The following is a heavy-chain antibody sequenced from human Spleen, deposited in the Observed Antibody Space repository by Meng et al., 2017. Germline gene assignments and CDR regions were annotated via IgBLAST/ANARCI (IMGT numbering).Heavy chain of an antibody. CDR1: GGSFSGSY. Sequence: GGRLLSSLEPLSRPCAVYGGSFSGSYWSWSRQPPGKGLEWIGEINHSGSTNYNPSLESRATISVDTSQNNLSLKLSSVTAADSAVYYCARGPTTMAHDFDYWGQGTLVTVSS. V-gene: IGHV4-34*01. D-gene: IGHD4-11*01. J-gene: IGHJ4*02. CDR2: INHSGST. CDR3: ARGPTTMAHDFDY.